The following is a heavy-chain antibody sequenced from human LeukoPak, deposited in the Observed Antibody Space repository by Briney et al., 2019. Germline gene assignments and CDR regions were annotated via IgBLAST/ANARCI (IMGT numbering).Heavy chain of an antibody. CDR3: AREGEHCSGTSCYTLHYYYYYMDV. J-gene: IGHJ6*03. D-gene: IGHD2-2*02. Sequence: GALRLSCAASGFTFSSYSMNWVRQAPGKGLEWVSYISSSSSTIYYADSVKGRVTISRDNAKNSLYLQMNSLRAEDTAVYYCAREGEHCSGTSCYTLHYYYYYMDVWGKGTTVTVSS. CDR1: GFTFSSYS. V-gene: IGHV3-48*04. CDR2: ISSSSSTI.